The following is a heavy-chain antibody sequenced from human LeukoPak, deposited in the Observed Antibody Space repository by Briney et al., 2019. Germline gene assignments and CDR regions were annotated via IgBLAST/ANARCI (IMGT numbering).Heavy chain of an antibody. CDR2: ISSSGTTI. V-gene: IGHV3-11*01. CDR1: GFTFSDYY. J-gene: IGHJ4*02. D-gene: IGHD1-26*01. CDR3: ARRRDSGSLQHFDY. Sequence: PGGSLRLSCAASGFTFSDYYMSWIRQAPGKGLEWVSYISSSGTTIYYADSVKGRFTISRDNAKNSLYLQMNSLRAEDTAVYYCARRRDSGSLQHFDYWGQETLVTVSS.